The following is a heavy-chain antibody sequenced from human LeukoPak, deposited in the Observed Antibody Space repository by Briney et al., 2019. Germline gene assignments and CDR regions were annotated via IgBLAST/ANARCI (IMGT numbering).Heavy chain of an antibody. Sequence: SETLSLTCTVSGDSISSYYWSWIRQPPGKGLEWIGYIYYSGSTNYNPSLRSRVTISVDTSKNQFSLKLSSVTAADTAVYYCARARGYSGYAYFDYWGQGTLVTVSS. D-gene: IGHD5-12*01. CDR3: ARARGYSGYAYFDY. CDR2: IYYSGST. CDR1: GDSISSYY. V-gene: IGHV4-59*01. J-gene: IGHJ4*02.